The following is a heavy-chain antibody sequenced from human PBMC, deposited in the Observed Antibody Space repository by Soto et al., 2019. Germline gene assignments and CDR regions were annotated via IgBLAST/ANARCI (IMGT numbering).Heavy chain of an antibody. CDR1: GGTFSSYN. D-gene: IGHD5-12*01. J-gene: IGHJ3*02. Sequence: QVQLVQSGAEVKKPGSSVKVSCKASGGTFSSYNINWVRQAPGQGLEWMGRIIPMFDIANYAQKFQGRVTITADKSTSAAYMELSSQRSEDTALYYCARDEGYSGHVRAFDIWGQGTMVTVSS. CDR3: ARDEGYSGHVRAFDI. V-gene: IGHV1-69*08. CDR2: IIPMFDIA.